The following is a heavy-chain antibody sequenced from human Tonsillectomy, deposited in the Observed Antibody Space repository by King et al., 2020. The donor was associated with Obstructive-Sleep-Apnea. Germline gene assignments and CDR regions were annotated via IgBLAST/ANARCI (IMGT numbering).Heavy chain of an antibody. CDR3: SRQGSSSWLSAFGL. V-gene: IGHV4-59*12. CDR1: GGSINPFY. Sequence: VQLQESGPGLVKPSETLSLTCTVSGGSINPFYWSWIRQPPGKGLEWIGRIYYSGSTDYTPSLRSRLTTSVDTSKNQLSLQLTSVTAADTAVYYCSRQGSSSWLSAFGLWGQGTMVTVSS. CDR2: IYYSGST. D-gene: IGHD6-13*01. J-gene: IGHJ3*01.